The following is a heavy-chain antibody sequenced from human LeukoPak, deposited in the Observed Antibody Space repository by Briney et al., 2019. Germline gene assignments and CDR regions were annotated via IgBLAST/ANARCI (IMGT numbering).Heavy chain of an antibody. D-gene: IGHD3-10*01. CDR1: GFTFSSYS. CDR3: ARVQSITMVSYGMDV. J-gene: IGHJ6*02. V-gene: IGHV3-21*01. CDR2: ISSSSSYI. Sequence: GGSLRLSCAASGFTFSSYSMSWVRQAPGKGLEWVSSISSSSSYIYYADSLKGRFTISRDNAKNSLYLQMNSLRAEDTAVYYCARVQSITMVSYGMDVWGQGTTVTVSS.